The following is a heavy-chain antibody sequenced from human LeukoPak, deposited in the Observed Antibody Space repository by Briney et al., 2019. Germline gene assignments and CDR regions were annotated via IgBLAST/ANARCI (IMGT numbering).Heavy chain of an antibody. Sequence: AETLSLTCTVSGGSISSSSYYWGWIRQPPGKGLECIYSVYYSGSTYYNPSLKSRVTISVDTSKKQFSLKLSSVTAADTAVYYCARHYGDYGVYNWFDPWGQGTLVTVS. V-gene: IGHV4-39*01. CDR3: ARHYGDYGVYNWFDP. D-gene: IGHD4-17*01. CDR1: GGSISSSSYY. CDR2: VYYSGST. J-gene: IGHJ5*02.